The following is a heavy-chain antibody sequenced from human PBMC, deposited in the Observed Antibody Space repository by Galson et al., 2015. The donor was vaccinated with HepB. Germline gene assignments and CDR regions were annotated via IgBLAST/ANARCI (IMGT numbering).Heavy chain of an antibody. D-gene: IGHD2-15*01. Sequence: SVKGSCKASGYTFSSYSITWVRQAPGQGLEWMGWISAYSGNTNYAQQLQGRVTLTTDTSTSTAYMELRSLRSDDTAVYYCARGALVVVVDATQNNWFDPWGQGTLVTVSS. CDR2: ISAYSGNT. CDR1: GYTFSSYS. V-gene: IGHV1-18*01. CDR3: ARGALVVVVDATQNNWFDP. J-gene: IGHJ5*02.